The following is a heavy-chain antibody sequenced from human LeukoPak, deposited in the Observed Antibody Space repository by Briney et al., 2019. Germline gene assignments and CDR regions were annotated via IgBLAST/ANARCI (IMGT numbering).Heavy chain of an antibody. CDR3: AKDSRSGRYSKYFQH. CDR1: GFTFSSYA. D-gene: IGHD6-19*01. CDR2: ISGSGGST. J-gene: IGHJ1*01. V-gene: IGHV3-23*01. Sequence: GGSLRLSCAASGFTFSSYAMSWVRQAPGKGLEWVSAISGSGGSTYYADSVKGRFTISRDNSKNTLYLQMNSLRAEDTAVYYCAKDSRSGRYSKYFQHWGQGTLVTVSS.